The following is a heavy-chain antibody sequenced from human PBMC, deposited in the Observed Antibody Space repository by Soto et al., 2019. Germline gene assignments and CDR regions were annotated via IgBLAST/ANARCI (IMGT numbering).Heavy chain of an antibody. V-gene: IGHV4-4*07. CDR3: ARGGIQLSYAFDY. Sequence: SESLSLTCSVSGTSVSNYYWSWIRQPAGKGLEHIGRIYTSGSTSYNPSLKSRVTMSMDTSQTQIYLNLTSVTAADTAVYYCARGGIQLSYAFDYWGPGILVTVSS. J-gene: IGHJ4*02. D-gene: IGHD5-18*01. CDR1: GTSVSNYY. CDR2: IYTSGST.